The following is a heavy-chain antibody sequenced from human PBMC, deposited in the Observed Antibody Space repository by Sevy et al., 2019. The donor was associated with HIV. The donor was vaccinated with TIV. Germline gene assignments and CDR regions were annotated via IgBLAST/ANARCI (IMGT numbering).Heavy chain of an antibody. CDR3: GRDHGAAFGGVIVPDY. CDR1: GFTFSSYA. J-gene: IGHJ4*02. V-gene: IGHV3-30-3*01. D-gene: IGHD3-16*02. Sequence: WGSLRLSCAASGFTFSSYAMHWVRQAPGKGLEWVAVISYDGSNKYYADSVKGRFTISRDNSKNTLYLQMNSLRAEDTAVYYCGRDHGAAFGGVIVPDYWGQGTLVTVSS. CDR2: ISYDGSNK.